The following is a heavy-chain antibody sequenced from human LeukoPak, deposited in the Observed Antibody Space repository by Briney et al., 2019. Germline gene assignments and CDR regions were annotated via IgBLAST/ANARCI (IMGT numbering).Heavy chain of an antibody. CDR2: ILSSGGRT. V-gene: IGHV3-23*01. CDR1: GFTFSTYA. Sequence: PGGSLRLSCAASGFTFSTYAMSWVRQAPGKGLERVSVILSSGGRTFYADSVKGRVTISRGNSKNTLYLQMNSLRAEDTAVYYCVGYTSGWYVNYWGQGTLVTVSS. D-gene: IGHD6-19*01. J-gene: IGHJ4*02. CDR3: VGYTSGWYVNY.